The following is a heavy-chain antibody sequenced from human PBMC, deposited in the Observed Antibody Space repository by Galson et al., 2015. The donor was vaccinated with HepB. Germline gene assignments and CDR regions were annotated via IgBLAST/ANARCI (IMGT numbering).Heavy chain of an antibody. V-gene: IGHV4-59*01. J-gene: IGHJ4*02. CDR1: GGSISSYY. D-gene: IGHD6-19*01. CDR2: IYYSGRT. CDR3: ARDSSGKSSDGYPLRAFDS. Sequence: SETLSLTCTVSGGSISSYYWSWIRQPPGKGLEWIGYIYYSGRTNYNSGGTSYNPSLKSRVTISVDTSKNQFSLKLDSVTAADTAVYYCARDSSGKSSDGYPLRAFDSWGQGTLVTVSS.